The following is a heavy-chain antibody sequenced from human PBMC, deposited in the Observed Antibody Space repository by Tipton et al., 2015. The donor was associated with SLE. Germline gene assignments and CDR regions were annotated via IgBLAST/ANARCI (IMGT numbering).Heavy chain of an antibody. Sequence: TLSLTCSVYGGSFSDYYWTWIRQPPGKGLEWIGAINHSGSTSYNPSLKSRVTISLDTSKNQFSLRLTSVTAADTAVYYCARGIAVATPGYWGQGTLVTVSS. J-gene: IGHJ4*02. CDR3: ARGIAVATPGY. CDR1: GGSFSDYY. V-gene: IGHV4-34*01. D-gene: IGHD6-19*01. CDR2: INHSGST.